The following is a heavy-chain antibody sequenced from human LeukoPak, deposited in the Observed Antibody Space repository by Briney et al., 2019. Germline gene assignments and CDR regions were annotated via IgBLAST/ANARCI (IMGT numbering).Heavy chain of an antibody. CDR2: IYYSGST. CDR3: ARDYYGSGSYPYFDY. J-gene: IGHJ4*02. Sequence: SETLSLTCTVSGGSISGSSYYWGWIRQPPGKGLEWIGSIYYSGSTNYNPSLKSRVTMSVDTSKNQFSLKLSSVTAADTAVYYCARDYYGSGSYPYFDYWGQGTLVTVSS. V-gene: IGHV4-39*07. D-gene: IGHD3-10*01. CDR1: GGSISGSSYY.